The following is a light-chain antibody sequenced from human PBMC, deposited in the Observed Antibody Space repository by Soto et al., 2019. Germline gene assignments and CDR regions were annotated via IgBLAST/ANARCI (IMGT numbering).Light chain of an antibody. Sequence: EIVLTQSPGTLSLSPGERATLSCRASQSVSSSYLAWYQQKPGQAPRLLIYGASSRATGIPDRFSGSGSGTEFTLTISSLQSEDFAVYYCQQYNNWPPTWTFGQGTKVEIK. CDR3: QQYNNWPPTWT. V-gene: IGKV3-20*01. CDR2: GAS. CDR1: QSVSSSY. J-gene: IGKJ1*01.